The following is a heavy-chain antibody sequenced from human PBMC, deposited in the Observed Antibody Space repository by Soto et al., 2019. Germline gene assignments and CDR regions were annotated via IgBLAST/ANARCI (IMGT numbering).Heavy chain of an antibody. CDR2: TYYRSKWFN. Sequence: SQTLSLTCAISGDSVSSNSAAWHWIRQSPSRGLEWLGRTYYRSKWFNNYALSVKSRITINPDTSRNQFSLQLNSVTPEDTAVYYCARGYQGFDYWGQGTLVTVSS. CDR1: GDSVSSNSAA. J-gene: IGHJ4*02. V-gene: IGHV6-1*01. D-gene: IGHD6-13*01. CDR3: ARGYQGFDY.